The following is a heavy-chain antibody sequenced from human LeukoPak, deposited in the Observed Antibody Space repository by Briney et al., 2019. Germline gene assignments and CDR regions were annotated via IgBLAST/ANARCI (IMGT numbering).Heavy chain of an antibody. CDR2: MNPNSGDT. V-gene: IGHV1-8*01. CDR1: GYTFSSYD. Sequence: GTSVKVSCKASGYTFSSYDINWVRQATGQGLEWMGWMNPNSGDTGYAQKFQGRVTMTRNTSISTAYMELSSLTSEDTAVYYCARAAGSSGYYYVSIWGQGTLVTVS. J-gene: IGHJ4*02. D-gene: IGHD3-22*01. CDR3: ARAAGSSGYYYVSI.